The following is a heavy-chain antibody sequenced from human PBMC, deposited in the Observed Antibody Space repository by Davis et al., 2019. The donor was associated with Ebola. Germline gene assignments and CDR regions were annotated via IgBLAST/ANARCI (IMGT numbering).Heavy chain of an antibody. CDR3: ARQEYGSSHDY. CDR1: GGSISSSSYY. V-gene: IGHV4-39*01. Sequence: PSETLSLTCTVSGGSISSSSYYWGWIRQPPGKGLEWIGSIYYSGSTYYNPSLKSRVTISVDTSKNQFSLKLSSVTAADTAVYYCARQEYGSSHDYWGQGTLVTVSS. CDR2: IYYSGST. D-gene: IGHD3-10*01. J-gene: IGHJ4*02.